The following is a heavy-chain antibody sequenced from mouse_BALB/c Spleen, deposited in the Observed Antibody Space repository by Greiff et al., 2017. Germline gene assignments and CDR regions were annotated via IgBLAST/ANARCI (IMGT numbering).Heavy chain of an antibody. V-gene: IGHV1-69*02. CDR2: IDPSDSYT. J-gene: IGHJ1*01. Sequence: VQLQQPGAELVKPGASVKLSCKASGYTFTSYWMHWVKQRPGQGLEWIGEIDPSDSYTNYNQKFKGKATLTVDKSSSTAYMQLSSLTSEDSAVYYCARSYYYGSSWYIDVWGAGTTVTVSS. D-gene: IGHD1-1*01. CDR3: ARSYYYGSSWYIDV. CDR1: GYTFTSYW.